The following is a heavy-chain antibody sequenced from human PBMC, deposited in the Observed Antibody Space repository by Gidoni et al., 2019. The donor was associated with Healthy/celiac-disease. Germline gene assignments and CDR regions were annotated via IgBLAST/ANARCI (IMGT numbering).Heavy chain of an antibody. J-gene: IGHJ6*02. CDR1: GFTFDDSS. V-gene: IGHV3-9*01. Sequence: EVQLVESGGGLVQPGRSLRLSCAASGFTFDDSSMHWVRQAPGKGLEWVSGISWNSGSIGYADSVKGRFTISRDNAKNSLYLQMNSLRAEDTALYYCAKELDCSGGSCYSVYYGMDVWGQGTTVTVSS. CDR3: AKELDCSGGSCYSVYYGMDV. D-gene: IGHD2-15*01. CDR2: ISWNSGSI.